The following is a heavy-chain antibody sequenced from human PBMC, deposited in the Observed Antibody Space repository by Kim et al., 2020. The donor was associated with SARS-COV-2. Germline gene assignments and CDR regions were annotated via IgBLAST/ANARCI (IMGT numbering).Heavy chain of an antibody. CDR1: GGSISSSSDY. CDR2: IYYSGST. Sequence: SETLSLTCTASGGSISSSSDYWGWIRQPLGKGLEWIGSIYYSGSTYYNPSHKRRVTTSVDTSKNQFSLKLSYVTAADTAVYYCARQWGPIAVPMFDYWCQGTLVTVAS. J-gene: IGHJ4*02. V-gene: IGHV4-39*01. CDR3: ARQWGPIAVPMFDY. D-gene: IGHD7-27*01.